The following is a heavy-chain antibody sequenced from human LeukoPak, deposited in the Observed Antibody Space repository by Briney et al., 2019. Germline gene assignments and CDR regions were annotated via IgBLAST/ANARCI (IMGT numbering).Heavy chain of an antibody. D-gene: IGHD6-19*01. Sequence: PSETLSLTCSVSGESIKSTSNYWAWARQPPGKGLEWIGHIYYSTNTYYNSSLKSRVTISDDTSKNQVSLSLRSVTAADTALYFCVRRVAGTFYFDKWGEGSLVSVSS. CDR3: VRRVAGTFYFDK. J-gene: IGHJ4*02. CDR2: IYYSTNT. CDR1: GESIKSTSNY. V-gene: IGHV4-39*01.